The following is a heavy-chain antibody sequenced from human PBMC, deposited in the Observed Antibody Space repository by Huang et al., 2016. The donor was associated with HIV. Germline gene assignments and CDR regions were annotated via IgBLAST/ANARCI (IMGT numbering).Heavy chain of an antibody. CDR3: ARDRKYDNAWYWFDP. J-gene: IGHJ5*02. Sequence: QVQLVQSGAEVKKPGSSVRVSCEASGGTFRSYAINWVRQAPGQGSEWMGRIIPIFGTPNYAQKCQGSVTITADESTSTAYMELSSLRSDDTAVYYCARDRKYDNAWYWFDPWGQGTLVTVSS. V-gene: IGHV1-69*18. CDR1: GGTFRSYA. D-gene: IGHD1-1*01. CDR2: IIPIFGTP.